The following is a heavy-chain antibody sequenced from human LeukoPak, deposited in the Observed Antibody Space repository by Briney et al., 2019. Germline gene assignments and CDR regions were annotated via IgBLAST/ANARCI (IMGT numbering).Heavy chain of an antibody. CDR3: AREVEAYYYDSSGYPDNYYYYYMDV. V-gene: IGHV1-2*02. D-gene: IGHD3-22*01. CDR2: INPNSGGT. J-gene: IGHJ6*03. Sequence: ASVKVSCKASGYTFTGYYMHWVRQAPGQGLEWVGWINPNSGGTNYAQKFQGRVTMTRDTSISTAYMELSRLRSDDTAVYYCAREVEAYYYDSSGYPDNYYYYYMDVWGKGTTVTVPS. CDR1: GYTFTGYY.